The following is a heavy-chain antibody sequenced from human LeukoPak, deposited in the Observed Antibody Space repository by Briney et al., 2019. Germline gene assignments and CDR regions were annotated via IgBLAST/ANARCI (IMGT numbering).Heavy chain of an antibody. CDR2: ISYDGSNK. CDR1: GFTFSSYG. D-gene: IGHD3-22*01. CDR3: AKDPDFDSSGSFDY. Sequence: GGSLRLSCAASGFTFSSYGMHWVRQAPGKGLEWVAVISYDGSNKYYGDSVKGRFTISRDNSKNTLYLQVNSLRPEDTAVYYCAKDPDFDSSGSFDYWGQGTLVTVSS. V-gene: IGHV3-30*18. J-gene: IGHJ4*02.